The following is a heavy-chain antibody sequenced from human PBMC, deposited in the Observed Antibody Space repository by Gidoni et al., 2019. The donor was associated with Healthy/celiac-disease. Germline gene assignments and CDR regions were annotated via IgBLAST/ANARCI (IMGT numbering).Heavy chain of an antibody. CDR1: GGSISSYY. D-gene: IGHD1-26*01. V-gene: IGHV4-59*01. Sequence: QVQLQESGPGLVKPSETLSLTCTVSGGSISSYYWSWIRQPPGKGLEWIGYIYYHGSTNYNPSLKSRVTISVDTSKNQFSLKLSSVTAADTAVYYCARDPSGSYYLGWFDPWGQGTLVTVSS. CDR2: IYYHGST. J-gene: IGHJ5*02. CDR3: ARDPSGSYYLGWFDP.